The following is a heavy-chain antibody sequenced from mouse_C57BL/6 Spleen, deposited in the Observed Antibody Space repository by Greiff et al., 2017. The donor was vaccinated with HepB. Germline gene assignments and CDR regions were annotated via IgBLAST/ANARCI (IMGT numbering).Heavy chain of an antibody. J-gene: IGHJ1*03. CDR2: IDPENGYT. CDR3: TFYYYGSSAWYFEV. CDR1: GFNIKDDY. V-gene: IGHV14-4*01. D-gene: IGHD1-1*01. Sequence: VQLQQSGAELVRPGASVKLSCTASGFNIKDDYMHWVRQRPDQGLEWIGWIDPENGYTEYASKFQGQATITADTSSNTAYLQISSLTSEDTAVYYCTFYYYGSSAWYFEVWGTGTTVTVSS.